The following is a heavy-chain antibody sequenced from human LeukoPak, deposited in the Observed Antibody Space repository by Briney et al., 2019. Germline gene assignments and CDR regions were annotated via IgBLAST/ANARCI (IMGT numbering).Heavy chain of an antibody. D-gene: IGHD7-27*01. V-gene: IGHV3-9*01. CDR1: GFTFSSYW. Sequence: RPGGSLRLSCAASGFTFSSYWMSWVRQAPGKGLEWVSGISWNSGSIGYADSVKGRFTISRDNAKNSLYLQMNSLRAEDTALYYCAKDGVLGAFDIWGQGTMVTVSS. J-gene: IGHJ3*02. CDR3: AKDGVLGAFDI. CDR2: ISWNSGSI.